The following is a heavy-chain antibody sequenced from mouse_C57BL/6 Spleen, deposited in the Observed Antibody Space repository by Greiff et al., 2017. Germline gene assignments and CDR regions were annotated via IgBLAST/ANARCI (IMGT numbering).Heavy chain of an antibody. CDR2: IDPSDSYT. CDR3: TRLSTMITSYFDY. V-gene: IGHV1-69*01. Sequence: QVQLQQPGAELVMPGASVKLSCKASGYTFTSYWMHWVKQRPGQGLEWIGEIDPSDSYTNSNQKFKGKSTLTVDKSSSTAYMQLSVLPSEDSAVLFCTRLSTMITSYFDYWGQGTTLTVSS. CDR1: GYTFTSYW. J-gene: IGHJ2*01. D-gene: IGHD2-4*01.